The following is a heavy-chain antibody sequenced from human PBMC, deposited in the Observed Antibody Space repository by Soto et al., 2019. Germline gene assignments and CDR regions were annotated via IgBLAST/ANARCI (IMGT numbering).Heavy chain of an antibody. J-gene: IGHJ4*02. Sequence: GWSLRLSCAASGVNFRSYWMSWVRQAPGKGLEWVANIKHDGSEKYYVDSVKGRFAIFRDNANNSLYLQMNSLRAEDTAVYYCARDWMKNIIDYWGQGALVTVSS. CDR3: ARDWMKNIIDY. CDR2: IKHDGSEK. V-gene: IGHV3-7*05. D-gene: IGHD1-20*01. CDR1: GVNFRSYW.